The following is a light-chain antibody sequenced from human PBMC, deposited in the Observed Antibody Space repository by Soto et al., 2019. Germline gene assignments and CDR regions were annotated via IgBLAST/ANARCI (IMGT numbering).Light chain of an antibody. CDR3: QSYDGSLSGVL. CDR2: GHS. Sequence: QSVLTQPPSVSGAPGQRVTISCTGSRSNIGANYDVQWYQQLPGTAPKLLIYGHSNRPSGVPDRFSGSKSGTSASLAITGLQAEDEADYFCQSYDGSLSGVLFGGGTKLTVL. J-gene: IGLJ2*01. CDR1: RSNIGANYD. V-gene: IGLV1-40*01.